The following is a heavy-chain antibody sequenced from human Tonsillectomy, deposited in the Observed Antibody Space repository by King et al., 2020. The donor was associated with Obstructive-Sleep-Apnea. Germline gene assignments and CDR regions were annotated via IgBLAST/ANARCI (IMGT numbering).Heavy chain of an antibody. CDR1: GFTFSSYS. V-gene: IGHV3-21*01. CDR3: ARDPSPDILLWFGEPRFDS. Sequence: VQLVESGGSLVKPGGYLRLYCAASGFTFSSYSMNWVRQAPGKGLEWVSSISSSSSYIYYADSVKGRFTISRDNAKNSPYLQMNSLRAEDTAVYYCARDPSPDILLWFGEPRFDSWGQGTLVTVSA. CDR2: ISSSSSYI. D-gene: IGHD3-10*01. J-gene: IGHJ4*02.